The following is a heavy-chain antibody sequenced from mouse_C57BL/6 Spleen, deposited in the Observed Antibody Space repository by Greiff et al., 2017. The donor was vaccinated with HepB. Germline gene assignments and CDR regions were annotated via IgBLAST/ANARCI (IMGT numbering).Heavy chain of an antibody. Sequence: VKVVESGPGLVAPSQSLSITCTVSGFSLTSYAISWVRQPPGKGLEWLGVIWTGGGTNYNSALKSRLSISKDNSKSQVFLKMNSLQTDDTARYYCASLTTAFAYWGEGTLVTVSA. V-gene: IGHV2-9-1*01. CDR2: IWTGGGT. CDR1: GFSLTSYA. D-gene: IGHD1-2*01. J-gene: IGHJ3*01. CDR3: ASLTTAFAY.